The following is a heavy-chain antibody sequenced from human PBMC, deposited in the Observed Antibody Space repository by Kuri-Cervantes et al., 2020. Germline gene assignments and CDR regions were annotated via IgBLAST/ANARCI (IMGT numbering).Heavy chain of an antibody. CDR2: ISYDGSNK. CDR3: AKAGEAYYYYYGMDV. CDR1: GFTFSSYW. V-gene: IGHV3-30*18. J-gene: IGHJ6*02. Sequence: LSLTCAASGFTFSSYWMSWVRQAPGKGLEWVAVISYDGSNKYYADSVKGRFTISRDNSKNTLYLQMNSLRAEDTAVYYCAKAGEAYYYYYGMDVWGQGTTVTASS.